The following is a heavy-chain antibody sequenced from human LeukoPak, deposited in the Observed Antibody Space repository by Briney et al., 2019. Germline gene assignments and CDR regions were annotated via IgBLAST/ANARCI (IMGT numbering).Heavy chain of an antibody. Sequence: ASVKVSCKASGYTFTSYGISWVRQAPGQGLEWMGWISAYNGNTNYAQKFQGRVTITADKSTSTAYMELSSLRSEDTAVYYCARARMAAAEIGCWFDPWGQGTLVTVSS. CDR3: ARARMAAAEIGCWFDP. CDR2: ISAYNGNT. D-gene: IGHD6-13*01. V-gene: IGHV1-18*01. CDR1: GYTFTSYG. J-gene: IGHJ5*02.